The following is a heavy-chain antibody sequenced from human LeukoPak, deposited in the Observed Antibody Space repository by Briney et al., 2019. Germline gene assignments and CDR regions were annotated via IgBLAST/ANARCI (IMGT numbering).Heavy chain of an antibody. V-gene: IGHV4-39*01. CDR3: ARHGHRGRGASDAFGI. Sequence: PSETLSLTCTVSGGSISSSSYYWGWIRQPPGKGLEWIGSIYYSGSTYYNPSLKSRVTISVDTSKNQFSLKLSSVTAADTAVYNCARHGHRGRGASDAFGIWGQGTMVTVSS. D-gene: IGHD3-10*01. J-gene: IGHJ3*02. CDR2: IYYSGST. CDR1: GGSISSSSYY.